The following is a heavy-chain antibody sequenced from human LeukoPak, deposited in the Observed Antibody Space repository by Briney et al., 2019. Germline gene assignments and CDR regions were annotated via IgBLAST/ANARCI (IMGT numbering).Heavy chain of an antibody. Sequence: GASVKLSCKGSGDSFIIKDINWVRQATGQGLEWMGWMNPNSGNTGYAQKFQGRVTMTRNISITTAYMELTDLRSEDTAVYYCARVTAAGTWTFDIWGQGTTVTVSS. J-gene: IGHJ3*02. CDR1: GDSFIIKD. V-gene: IGHV1-8*02. CDR2: MNPNSGNT. CDR3: ARVTAAGTWTFDI. D-gene: IGHD6-13*01.